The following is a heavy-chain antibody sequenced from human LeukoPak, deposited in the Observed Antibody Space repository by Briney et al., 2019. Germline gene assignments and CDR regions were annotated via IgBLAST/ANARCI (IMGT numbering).Heavy chain of an antibody. Sequence: GGSLRLSCAASGFTFSSYGMHWVRQAPGKGLEWVAVIWYDGSNAYYADSVKGRFTISRDNSKNTVYLQMNSLRAEDTAVYYCAKLTFIIVEGSYDVSDIWGQGTMVTVSS. CDR3: AKLTFIIVEGSYDVSDI. D-gene: IGHD1-26*01. J-gene: IGHJ3*02. V-gene: IGHV3-33*06. CDR2: IWYDGSNA. CDR1: GFTFSSYG.